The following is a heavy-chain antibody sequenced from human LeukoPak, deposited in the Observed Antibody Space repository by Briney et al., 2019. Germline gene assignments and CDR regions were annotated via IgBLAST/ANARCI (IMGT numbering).Heavy chain of an antibody. D-gene: IGHD1-26*01. CDR2: INPNSGGT. Sequence: ASVKVSCKASVYTFTGYYMHWVRQAPGQGLEWMGWINPNSGGTNYAQKFQGRVTMTRDTSISTAYMELSRLRSDDTAVYYCAREGYYGRYFDHWGQGTLVTVSS. V-gene: IGHV1-2*02. CDR1: VYTFTGYY. CDR3: AREGYYGRYFDH. J-gene: IGHJ4*02.